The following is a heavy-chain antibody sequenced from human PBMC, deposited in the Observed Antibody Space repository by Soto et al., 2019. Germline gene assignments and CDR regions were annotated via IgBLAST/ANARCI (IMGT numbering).Heavy chain of an antibody. J-gene: IGHJ6*03. Sequence: PSETLSLTCTVSGGSISSGGYYWSWNRQHPGKGLEWIGYIYYSGSTYYNPSLKSRVTISVDTSKNQFSLKLSSVTAADTAVYYCARSIAAAGTAYYYYMDVWGKGTTVTVSS. CDR2: IYYSGST. V-gene: IGHV4-31*03. CDR1: GGSISSGGYY. CDR3: ARSIAAAGTAYYYYMDV. D-gene: IGHD6-13*01.